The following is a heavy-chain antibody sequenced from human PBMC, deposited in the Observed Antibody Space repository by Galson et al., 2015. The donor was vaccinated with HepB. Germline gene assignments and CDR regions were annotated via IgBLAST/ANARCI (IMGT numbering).Heavy chain of an antibody. J-gene: IGHJ2*01. V-gene: IGHV3-9*01. CDR3: AKGGGSYPDDWYFDL. CDR1: GFTFDDYA. CDR2: ISWNSGSI. Sequence: SLRLSCAASGFTFDDYAMHWVRQAPGKSLEWVSGISWNSGSIGYADSVKGRFTISRDNAKNSLYLQMNSLRAEDTALYYCAKGGGSYPDDWYFDLWGRGTLVTVSS. D-gene: IGHD1-26*01.